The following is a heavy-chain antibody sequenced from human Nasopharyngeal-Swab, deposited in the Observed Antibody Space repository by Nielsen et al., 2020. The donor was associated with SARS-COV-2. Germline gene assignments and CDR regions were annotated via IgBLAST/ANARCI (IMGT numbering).Heavy chain of an antibody. D-gene: IGHD6-13*01. CDR3: AKDRQYSSSDDYYYYYMDV. J-gene: IGHJ6*03. V-gene: IGHV3-23*01. CDR2: ISGSGGST. Sequence: GGSLRLSCAASGFTFSSYAMSWVRQAPGKGLEWVSAISGSGGSTYYADSVKGRFTISRDNSKNTLYLQMSSLRAEDTAVYYCAKDRQYSSSDDYYYYYMDVWGKGTTVTVSS. CDR1: GFTFSSYA.